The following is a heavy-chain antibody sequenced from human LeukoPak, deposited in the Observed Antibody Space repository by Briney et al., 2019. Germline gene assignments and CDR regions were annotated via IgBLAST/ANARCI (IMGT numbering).Heavy chain of an antibody. D-gene: IGHD6-13*01. CDR2: IFHTGRT. V-gene: IGHV4-4*02. Sequence: PSGTLSLTCAVSGDSISSSNWWSWVRQPPGKGLEWIGEIFHTGRTNYNPSLKSRVTISVDKSKNQFSLKLSSVTAADTAVYYCASASIAAGLDYWGQGTLVTVSS. CDR3: ASASIAAGLDY. J-gene: IGHJ4*02. CDR1: GDSISSSNW.